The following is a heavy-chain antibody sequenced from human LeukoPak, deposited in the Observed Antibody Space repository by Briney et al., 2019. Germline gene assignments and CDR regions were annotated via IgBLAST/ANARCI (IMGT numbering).Heavy chain of an antibody. Sequence: GGSLRLSCAASGFTFSTYAMTWVRQAPGKGLEWVSTISGGGDGTHYADSVKGRFSIPRDNSKNTLCLQMNSLRVEDTAVYYCAKDLYGPGTYFDYWGQGTLVTVSS. J-gene: IGHJ4*02. CDR2: ISGGGDGT. V-gene: IGHV3-23*01. D-gene: IGHD3-10*01. CDR3: AKDLYGPGTYFDY. CDR1: GFTFSTYA.